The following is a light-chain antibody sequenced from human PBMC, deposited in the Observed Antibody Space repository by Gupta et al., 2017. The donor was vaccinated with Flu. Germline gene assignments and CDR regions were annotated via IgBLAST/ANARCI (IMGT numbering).Light chain of an antibody. CDR3: QQYNTYPYA. V-gene: IGKV1-5*03. CDR1: QTVSTL. J-gene: IGKJ2*01. CDR2: EAS. Sequence: DIQMTQSPSTLSASIGDRVTITCRASQTVSTLLAWYQQKPGKAPKLLIYEASKLHSGVPSRFSGSGSGTQFTLTINSLQPGDFATYYCQQYNTYPYAFGQGTNLAIK.